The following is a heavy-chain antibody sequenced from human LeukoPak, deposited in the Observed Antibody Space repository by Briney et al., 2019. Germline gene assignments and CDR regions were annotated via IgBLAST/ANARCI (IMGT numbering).Heavy chain of an antibody. CDR2: ISYNGNSK. V-gene: IGHV3-30*03. CDR1: GFTISSHG. Sequence: PGGSLRLSCAVSGFTISSHGMHWVRQAPGKGLEWVAMISYNGNSKYYGDSVKGRFTISRDNSKNSLYLQMNSLRAEDTAVYYCARGSTYYDSSGQVPFDYWGQGTLVTVSS. J-gene: IGHJ4*02. D-gene: IGHD3-22*01. CDR3: ARGSTYYDSSGQVPFDY.